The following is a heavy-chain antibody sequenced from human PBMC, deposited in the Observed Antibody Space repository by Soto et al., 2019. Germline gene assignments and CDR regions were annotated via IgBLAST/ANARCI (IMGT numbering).Heavy chain of an antibody. CDR3: ARFSPPRKSYDSNPGWFDP. D-gene: IGHD3-22*01. J-gene: IGHJ5*02. CDR1: GGSISSYY. Sequence: PSETLSLTCTVSGGSISSYYWSWIRQPPGKGLEWIGYVSYTGSTNYNPSLKSRLTMSLDTSTNEVSLSLTSVTAADAAVYFCARFSPPRKSYDSNPGWFDPWGQGIMVTVSS. CDR2: VSYTGST. V-gene: IGHV4-59*01.